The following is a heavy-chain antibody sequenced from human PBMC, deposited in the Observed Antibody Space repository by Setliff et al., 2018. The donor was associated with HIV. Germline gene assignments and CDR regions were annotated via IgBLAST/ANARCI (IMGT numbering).Heavy chain of an antibody. Sequence: GGSLRLSCATSGFTFDSYSIIWVRQAPGKGLEWVSYISGLGGGTIYYADSVKGRFTISRDNSKNTLYLQLNSLRAEDTAVYYCARAGVVEGYYYYYYMDVWGKGTTVTV. CDR3: ARAGVVEGYYYYYYMDV. CDR1: GFTFDSYS. CDR2: ISGLGGGTI. J-gene: IGHJ6*03. V-gene: IGHV3-48*01. D-gene: IGHD2-15*01.